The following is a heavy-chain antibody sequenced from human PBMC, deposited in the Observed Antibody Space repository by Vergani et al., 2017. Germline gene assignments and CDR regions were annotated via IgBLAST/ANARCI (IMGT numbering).Heavy chain of an antibody. V-gene: IGHV5-51*01. CDR1: GYSFTSYW. J-gene: IGHJ6*02. Sequence: EVQLVQSGAEVKKPGESLKISCKGSGYSFTSYWIGWVRQMPGKGLEWMGIIYPGDSDTRYSPSFQGQVTISADKSISTAYLQWSSLKASDTAMYYCARQNRPRFNYYGMDVWGQGTTVTVSS. CDR2: IYPGDSDT. D-gene: IGHD1-14*01. CDR3: ARQNRPRFNYYGMDV.